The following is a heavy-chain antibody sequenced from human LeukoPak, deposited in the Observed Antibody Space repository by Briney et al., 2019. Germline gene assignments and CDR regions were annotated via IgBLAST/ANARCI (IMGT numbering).Heavy chain of an antibody. D-gene: IGHD5-18*01. CDR2: ISWNSGSI. CDR1: GFTFDDYA. CDR3: AKDLRRGYSYGFDY. J-gene: IGHJ4*02. V-gene: IGHV3-9*01. Sequence: PGGSLRLSCAASGFTFDDYAMHWVRQAPGKGLEWVSGISWNSGSIDYADSVQGRFTISRDNSRNTLYLQMSSLRGDDTAMYYCAKDLRRGYSYGFDYWGQGTLVTVSP.